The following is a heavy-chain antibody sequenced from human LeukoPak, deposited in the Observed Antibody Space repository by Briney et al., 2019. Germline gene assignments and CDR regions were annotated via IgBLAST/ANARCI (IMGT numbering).Heavy chain of an antibody. V-gene: IGHV3-15*01. Sequence: GGSLRLSCAASGFTFSNAWMSWVRQAPGKGLEWVGRIKTKTDGGTTDYAAPVKGRFTISRDDSKNTLYLQMNSLKTEDTAVYYCTIDSNTGCSGYWGQGTLVTVSS. CDR1: GFTFSNAW. J-gene: IGHJ4*02. CDR2: IKTKTDGGTT. CDR3: TIDSNTGCSGY. D-gene: IGHD2-15*01.